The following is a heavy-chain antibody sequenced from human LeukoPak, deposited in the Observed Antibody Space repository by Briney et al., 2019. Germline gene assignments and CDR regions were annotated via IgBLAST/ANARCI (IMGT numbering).Heavy chain of an antibody. CDR1: GGSISSYY. Sequence: SETLSLTCTVSGGSISSYYWSWIRQPPGKGLEWIGYIYYSGSTNYNPSLKSRVTISVDTSKNQFSLKLSSVTAADTAVYYCARADSSGWDYYYYYMDVWGKGTTVTVSS. D-gene: IGHD6-19*01. CDR3: ARADSSGWDYYYYYMDV. J-gene: IGHJ6*03. V-gene: IGHV4-59*01. CDR2: IYYSGST.